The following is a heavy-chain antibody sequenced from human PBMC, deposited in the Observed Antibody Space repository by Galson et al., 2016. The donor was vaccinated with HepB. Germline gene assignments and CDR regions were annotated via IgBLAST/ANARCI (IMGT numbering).Heavy chain of an antibody. D-gene: IGHD2-21*02. CDR1: GGPFTDYY. V-gene: IGHV4-34*01. CDR2: INHTGSA. J-gene: IGHJ4*02. CDR3: ACLRPICGDDCDILYHFGF. Sequence: SETLSLTCTVYGGPFTDYYWTWIRQPPGKGLEWIGEINHTGSAKYSPSLKSRVTMSVDTSKSLFSLELNSVTAADTAVYYCACLRPICGDDCDILYHFGFWGQGTLVTVS.